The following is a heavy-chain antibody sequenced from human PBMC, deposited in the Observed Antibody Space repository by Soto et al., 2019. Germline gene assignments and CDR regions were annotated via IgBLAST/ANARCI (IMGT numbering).Heavy chain of an antibody. J-gene: IGHJ4*02. V-gene: IGHV1-18*01. CDR3: ARDTGNYFDY. Sequence: GPSVKVSCKASGYTFTSYGISWVRQAPGQGLEWMGWISAYSGNTNYAQKLQGRVTMTTDTSTSTAYMELRSLRSDDTAVYCCARDTGNYFDYWGQGTLVTVSS. CDR2: ISAYSGNT. CDR1: GYTFTSYG.